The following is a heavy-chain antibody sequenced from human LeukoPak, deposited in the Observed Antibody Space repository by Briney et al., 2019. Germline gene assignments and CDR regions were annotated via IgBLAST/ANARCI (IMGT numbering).Heavy chain of an antibody. V-gene: IGHV3-20*04. CDR3: ARIFLEWSYYYYMDV. J-gene: IGHJ6*03. CDR1: GFTFDDYG. Sequence: GVSLRLSCAASGFTFDDYGMSWVRQAPGKGLEWVSGINWNGGSTGYADSVKGRFTISRDNAKNSLYLQMNSLRAEDTALYYCARIFLEWSYYYYMDVWGKGTTVTVSS. CDR2: INWNGGST. D-gene: IGHD3-3*01.